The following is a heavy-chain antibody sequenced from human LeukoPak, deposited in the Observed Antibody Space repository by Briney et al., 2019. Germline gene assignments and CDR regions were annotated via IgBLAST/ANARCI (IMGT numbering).Heavy chain of an antibody. V-gene: IGHV4-34*01. Sequence: SEALSLTCAVYGGSFSGYYWSWIRQPPGKGLEWIGEINHSGSTNYNPSLKSRVTISVDTSKNQFSLKLSSVTAADTAVYYCARGKRTYYYYYMDVWGKGTTVTVSS. CDR3: ARGKRTYYYYYMDV. J-gene: IGHJ6*03. CDR1: GGSFSGYY. CDR2: INHSGST.